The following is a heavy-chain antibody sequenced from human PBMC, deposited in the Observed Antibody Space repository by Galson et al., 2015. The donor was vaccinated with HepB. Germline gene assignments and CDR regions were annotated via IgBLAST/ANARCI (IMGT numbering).Heavy chain of an antibody. J-gene: IGHJ4*02. V-gene: IGHV3-21*01. CDR3: ARDFGGKSGYFDD. CDR1: GFTFSNYN. Sequence: SLRLSCAASGFTFSNYNFNWVRQTPGKGPEWVASISSRSTYIYYADSIKGRFTISRDNSKNSLFLQMDSLTAEDTAFYYCARDFGGKSGYFDDWGQGTQVTVSS. D-gene: IGHD4-23*01. CDR2: ISSRSTYI.